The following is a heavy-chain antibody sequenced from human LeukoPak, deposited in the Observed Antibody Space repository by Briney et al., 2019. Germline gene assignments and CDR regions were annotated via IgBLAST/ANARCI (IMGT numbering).Heavy chain of an antibody. J-gene: IGHJ5*02. V-gene: IGHV1-46*01. CDR2: INPSGGST. D-gene: IGHD3-16*02. Sequence: GASVKVSCKASGYTFTSYYMHWVRQAPGQGLEWMGIINPSGGSTSYAQKFQGRVTMTRDMSTSTVYMELSSLRSEDTAVYYCARDGLRLGELSLNWFDPWGQGTLVTVSS. CDR3: ARDGLRLGELSLNWFDP. CDR1: GYTFTSYY.